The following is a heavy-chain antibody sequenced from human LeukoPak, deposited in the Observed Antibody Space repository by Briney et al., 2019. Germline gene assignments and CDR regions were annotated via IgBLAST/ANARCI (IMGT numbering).Heavy chain of an antibody. J-gene: IGHJ4*02. Sequence: PGGSLRLSCAASGFTFSNYWMSWVRQAPGKGLEWVSSIGHSSTYIYYAASVKGRFTISRDNAKNSLYLQMNSLRAEDTAVYFCVKGTEGSGWINDYWGQGTLVTVSS. V-gene: IGHV3-21*01. CDR2: IGHSSTYI. CDR3: VKGTEGSGWINDY. CDR1: GFTFSNYW. D-gene: IGHD6-19*01.